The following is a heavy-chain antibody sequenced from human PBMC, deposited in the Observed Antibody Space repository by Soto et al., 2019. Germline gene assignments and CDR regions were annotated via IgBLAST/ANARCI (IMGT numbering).Heavy chain of an antibody. D-gene: IGHD6-13*01. Sequence: QVQLVQSGAEVKKPGASVKVSCKASGYTFTSYGISWVRQAPGQGLEWMGWISAYNGNTNYAQKLQGRVTMTTDTSTSTAYRELRSLRSDDTAVYYCAREAQQLSRPYYFDYWGQGTLVTVSS. J-gene: IGHJ4*02. CDR2: ISAYNGNT. V-gene: IGHV1-18*01. CDR1: GYTFTSYG. CDR3: AREAQQLSRPYYFDY.